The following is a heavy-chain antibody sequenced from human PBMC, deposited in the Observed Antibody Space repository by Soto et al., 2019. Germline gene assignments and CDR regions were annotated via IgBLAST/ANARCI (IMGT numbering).Heavy chain of an antibody. CDR2: IIPIFGTA. D-gene: IGHD6-19*01. V-gene: IGHV1-69*01. Sequence: QVQLVQSGAEVKKPGSSVKVSCKASGGTFSSYAISWVRQAPGQGLEWMGGIIPIFGTANYAQKFQGRVTITADESTSTAYMELSSLRSEDTAMYYCARDQAVAGTVAEYFQHWGQGTLVTVSS. CDR3: ARDQAVAGTVAEYFQH. CDR1: GGTFSSYA. J-gene: IGHJ1*01.